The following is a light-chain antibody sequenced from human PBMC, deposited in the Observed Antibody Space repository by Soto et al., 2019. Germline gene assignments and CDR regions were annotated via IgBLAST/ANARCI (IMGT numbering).Light chain of an antibody. CDR3: KSHAGSNTYV. CDR1: KNDIGVYDF. J-gene: IGLJ1*01. Sequence: QSVLAQPPSASGSPGQSVTISCTGTKNDIGVYDFVSWYQHHPGKAPRLIIYEVVQRPSGVPDRFSGSKSGNTASLTVSGLQAADEAGYFCKSHAGSNTYVFGSGPKV. V-gene: IGLV2-8*01. CDR2: EVV.